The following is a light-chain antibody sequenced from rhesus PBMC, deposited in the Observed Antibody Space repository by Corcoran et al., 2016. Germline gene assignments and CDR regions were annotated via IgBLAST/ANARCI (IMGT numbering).Light chain of an antibody. CDR2: EAS. J-gene: IGKJ1*01. CDR3: QQYLTTPWT. Sequence: DIQMTQSPSSLSASVGDTVTITCQASQGITSWIAWYQQRPGKDPKLLIYEASSLQRGVPSRFSGSGSGTDLTLTIVSLQPEDFTTSYCQQYLTTPWTFGQWTKVEVK. CDR1: QGITSW. V-gene: IGKV1-21*01.